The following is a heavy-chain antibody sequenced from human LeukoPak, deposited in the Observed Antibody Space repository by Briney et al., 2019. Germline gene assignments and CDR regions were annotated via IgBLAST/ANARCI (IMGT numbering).Heavy chain of an antibody. Sequence: SGTLSLTCAVYGGSFSGYYWSWIRQPPGKGLEWIGEINHSGSTNYNPSLKSRVTISVDTSKNQFSLKLSSVTAADTAVYYCARAMTTVTTRPFDYWGQGTLVTVSS. J-gene: IGHJ4*02. V-gene: IGHV4-34*01. CDR3: ARAMTTVTTRPFDY. D-gene: IGHD4-17*01. CDR2: INHSGST. CDR1: GGSFSGYY.